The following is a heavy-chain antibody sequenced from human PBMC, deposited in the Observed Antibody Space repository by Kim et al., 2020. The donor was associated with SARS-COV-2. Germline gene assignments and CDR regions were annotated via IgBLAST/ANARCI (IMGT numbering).Heavy chain of an antibody. J-gene: IGHJ4*02. D-gene: IGHD7-27*01. CDR2: TI. Sequence: TIYYADSVKGRFTISRDNAKNSLYLQMNSLRAEDTAVYYCARDRELTGDDWGQGTLVTVSS. V-gene: IGHV3-48*03. CDR3: ARDRELTGDD.